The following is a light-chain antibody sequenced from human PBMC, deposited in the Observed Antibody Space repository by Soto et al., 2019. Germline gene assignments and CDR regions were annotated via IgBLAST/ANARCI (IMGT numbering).Light chain of an antibody. CDR1: QDIGTY. J-gene: IGKJ1*01. Sequence: AIRMTQSPSSFSASTGDRVSITCRATQDIGTYLAWYQQIPGKAPKLLIYDASTLQTGVPSRFSGSGSGTDFTLTISYLQPDDFATYYCQQYNSYSTFGQGTKVDIK. CDR2: DAS. V-gene: IGKV1-8*01. CDR3: QQYNSYST.